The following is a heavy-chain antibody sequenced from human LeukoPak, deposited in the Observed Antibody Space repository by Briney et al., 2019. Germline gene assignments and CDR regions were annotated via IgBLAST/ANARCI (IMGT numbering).Heavy chain of an antibody. CDR3: AREGKYCSGGSCYSAYFDY. Sequence: SETLSLTCTVSGGSISSYYWSRIRQPPGKGLEWIGYIYYSGSTNYNPSLKSRVTISVDTSKNQFSLKLSSVTAADTAVYYCAREGKYCSGGSCYSAYFDYWGQGTLVTVSS. D-gene: IGHD2-15*01. J-gene: IGHJ4*02. CDR1: GGSISSYY. CDR2: IYYSGST. V-gene: IGHV4-59*01.